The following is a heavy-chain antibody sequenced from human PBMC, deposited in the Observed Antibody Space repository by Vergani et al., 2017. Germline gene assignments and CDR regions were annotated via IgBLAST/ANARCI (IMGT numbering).Heavy chain of an antibody. D-gene: IGHD3-22*01. V-gene: IGHV5-51*01. CDR2: IYPGDSDT. Sequence: EVQLVQSGAEVKKPGESLKISCQGSGYSFTSYWIAWVRQMPGKGLEWMGIIYPGDSDTRYSPSFQGQVTISADKSISTAYLQLSSLKASDTAMYYCARLANDSSGYYYVFYWGQGTLVTVSS. CDR1: GYSFTSYW. J-gene: IGHJ4*02. CDR3: ARLANDSSGYYYVFY.